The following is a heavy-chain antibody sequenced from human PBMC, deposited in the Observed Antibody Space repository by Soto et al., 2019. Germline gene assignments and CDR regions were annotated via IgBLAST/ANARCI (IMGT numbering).Heavy chain of an antibody. CDR2: VSGGGSTT. Sequence: EVQLLESGGGLVQPGGSLRLSCAASGFTFSSYAINWVRQAPGKGLEWVSAVSGGGSTTYHADSVKVRFTISRDNSKNPLDLHTNSLRAEDTAVYYCAKDRPLRFAGSYYTGLDYLGQGTPVTVSS. CDR3: AKDRPLRFAGSYYTGLDY. CDR1: GFTFSSYA. J-gene: IGHJ4*02. D-gene: IGHD3-10*01. V-gene: IGHV3-23*01.